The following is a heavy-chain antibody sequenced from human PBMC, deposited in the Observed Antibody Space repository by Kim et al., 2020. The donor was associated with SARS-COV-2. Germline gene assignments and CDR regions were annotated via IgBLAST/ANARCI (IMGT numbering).Heavy chain of an antibody. CDR1: GYTFTGYY. Sequence: ASVKVSCKASGYTFTGYYMHWVRLAPGQGLEWMGWINPNSGGTNYAQKFQGRVTMTRDTSISTAYMELSRLRSDDTAVYYCAFAVAPAANDAFDIWGQGTMVTVSS. CDR2: INPNSGGT. V-gene: IGHV1-2*02. D-gene: IGHD2-2*01. CDR3: AFAVAPAANDAFDI. J-gene: IGHJ3*02.